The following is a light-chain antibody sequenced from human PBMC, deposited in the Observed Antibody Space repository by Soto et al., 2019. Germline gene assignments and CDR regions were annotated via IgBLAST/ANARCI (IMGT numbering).Light chain of an antibody. J-gene: IGLJ3*02. CDR1: SSDIGTYNF. CDR3: SSYAATSTLV. V-gene: IGLV2-14*01. CDR2: EVS. Sequence: QSALTQPASVSGSPGQSITMSCTGSSSDIGTYNFVSWYQQHAGKAPRLILYEVSNRPSGVSSRFSGSKSGNSASPTISGLQPEDEAHYFCSSYAATSTLVFGGGTKLTVL.